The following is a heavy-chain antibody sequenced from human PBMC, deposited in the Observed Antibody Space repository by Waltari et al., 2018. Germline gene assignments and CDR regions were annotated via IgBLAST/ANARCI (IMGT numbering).Heavy chain of an antibody. CDR2: IYTSGST. V-gene: IGHV4-4*07. CDR1: GGSISSYY. CDR3: ARIWVQGLSLRYGMDV. D-gene: IGHD3-10*01. Sequence: QLQLQESGPGLVKPSETLSLTCTVSGGSISSYYWSWIRQPAGKGLEWIGRIYTSGSTNYNPSLKSRVTMTTDTSTSTAYMELRSLRSDDTAVYYCARIWVQGLSLRYGMDVWGQGTTVTVSS. J-gene: IGHJ6*02.